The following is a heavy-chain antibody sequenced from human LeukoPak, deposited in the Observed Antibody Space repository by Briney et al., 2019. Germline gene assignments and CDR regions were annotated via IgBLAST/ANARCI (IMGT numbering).Heavy chain of an antibody. J-gene: IGHJ5*02. Sequence: PSETLSLTCTVSGGSINYAYWSWIRLPPGKKLEWIGFVSHTGSTNYNPSLKSRVTISVDTSKNQFSLKLSSVTAADTAVYYCAREPDYYYGSGSYYNGIYNWFDPWGQGTLVTVSS. CDR3: AREPDYYYGSGSYYNGIYNWFDP. V-gene: IGHV4-59*12. D-gene: IGHD3-10*01. CDR2: VSHTGST. CDR1: GGSINYAY.